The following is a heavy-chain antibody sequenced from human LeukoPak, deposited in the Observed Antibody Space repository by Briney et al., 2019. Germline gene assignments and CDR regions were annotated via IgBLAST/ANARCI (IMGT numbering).Heavy chain of an antibody. D-gene: IGHD2-15*01. CDR3: ARGAYCSGGSCWGSDY. CDR2: MSSGSSYI. CDR1: GFTFSNYN. Sequence: PGGSLRLSCAAFGFTFSNYNMNWVRQAPGKGLEWVSSMSSGSSYIYYADSVKGRFTISRDNAKNSLYLQMNSLRAEDTAVCYCARGAYCSGGSCWGSDYWGQGTLVTVSS. V-gene: IGHV3-21*01. J-gene: IGHJ4*02.